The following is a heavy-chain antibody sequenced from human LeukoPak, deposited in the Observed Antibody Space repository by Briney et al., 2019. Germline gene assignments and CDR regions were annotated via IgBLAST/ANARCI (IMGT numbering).Heavy chain of an antibody. D-gene: IGHD2-2*03. J-gene: IGHJ6*02. CDR1: GFTFSSYA. Sequence: GGSLRLSCAASGFTFSSYAMSWVRQAPGKGLEWVSAISGSGGSTYYADSVKGRFTISRDNSKNTLYLQMNSLRAEDTAVYYCAREMDIVVVPAASHYYGMDVWGQGTTVTVSS. CDR2: ISGSGGST. CDR3: AREMDIVVVPAASHYYGMDV. V-gene: IGHV3-23*01.